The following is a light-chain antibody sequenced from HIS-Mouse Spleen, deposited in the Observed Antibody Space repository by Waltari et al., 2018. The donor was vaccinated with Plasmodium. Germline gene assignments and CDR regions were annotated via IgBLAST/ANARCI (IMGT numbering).Light chain of an antibody. CDR2: AAS. V-gene: IGKV1-9*01. J-gene: IGKJ5*01. CDR1: QGISSY. Sequence: DIQLTQSPSFLSASVGDRVTLTCRASQGISSYLAWYQQKPGKGPKLLIYAASTLQSGDPARFSGSGSGTEFTRTISSLPPEYFATYYCEELNSYPPSTFGQGTRLEIK. CDR3: EELNSYPPST.